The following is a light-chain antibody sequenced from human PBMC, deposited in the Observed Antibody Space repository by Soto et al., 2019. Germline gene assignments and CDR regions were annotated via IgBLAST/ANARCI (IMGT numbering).Light chain of an antibody. V-gene: IGKV3-11*01. CDR2: DAY. Sequence: EVLLTQSPVTLSLSAGERATLSFRASHSFRGLLAWYQQKPGQAPSLLIYDAYKRATGIPPRFSGSGSGTDFTLTISSLEPEDSAVYYCQQRHMWPITFGQGTRLEIK. J-gene: IGKJ5*01. CDR3: QQRHMWPIT. CDR1: HSFRGL.